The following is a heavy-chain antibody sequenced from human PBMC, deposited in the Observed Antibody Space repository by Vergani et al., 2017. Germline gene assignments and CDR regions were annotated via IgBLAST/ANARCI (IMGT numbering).Heavy chain of an antibody. J-gene: IGHJ4*02. CDR3: ARDPHYYDSSGPFDY. CDR2: ISSSSSYT. D-gene: IGHD3-22*01. V-gene: IGHV3-48*04. Sequence: EVQLLESGGGLVQPGGSLRLSCAASGFTFSSYAMSWVRQAPGKGLEWVSYISSSSSYTNYADSAKGRFTISRDNAKNSLYLQMNSLRAEDTAVYYCARDPHYYDSSGPFDYWGQGTLVTVSS. CDR1: GFTFSSYA.